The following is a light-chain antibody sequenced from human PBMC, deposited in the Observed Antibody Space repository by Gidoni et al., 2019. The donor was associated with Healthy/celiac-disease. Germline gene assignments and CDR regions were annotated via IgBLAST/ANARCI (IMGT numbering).Light chain of an antibody. V-gene: IGKV3-20*01. J-gene: IGKJ4*01. CDR1: QSLSSSY. Sequence: EFVLPQSPGTLSLSPGEGATLSCSASQSLSSSYLSWYQQKPGQAPRLLIYGASSRATGIPDRFSGSGSGTDFTLTISRLEPEDFAVYYCQQYGSSPPLTFXGXTKVEIK. CDR3: QQYGSSPPLT. CDR2: GAS.